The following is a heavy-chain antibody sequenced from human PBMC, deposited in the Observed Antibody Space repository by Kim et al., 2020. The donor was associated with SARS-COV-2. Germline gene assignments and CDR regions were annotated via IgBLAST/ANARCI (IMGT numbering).Heavy chain of an antibody. V-gene: IGHV4-59*01. J-gene: IGHJ5*02. CDR3: AQLGTNWFVP. D-gene: IGHD7-27*01. Sequence: SETLSLTCTVSGGSISSYYWSWIRQPPGKGLEWIGYIYYSGSTNYNPSPKSRLTTTVENTKNKFSLQLSSVTAADTTADYCAQLGTNWFVPGCQGILVT. CDR1: GGSISSYY. CDR2: IYYSGST.